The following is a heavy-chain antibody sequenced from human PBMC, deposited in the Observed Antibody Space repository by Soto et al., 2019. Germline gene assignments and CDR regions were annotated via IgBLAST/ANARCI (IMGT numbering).Heavy chain of an antibody. D-gene: IGHD6-19*01. V-gene: IGHV4-38-2*01. J-gene: IGHJ4*01. Sequence: SETLSLTCAVSGYSISSGYYWGCIRQPPGKGLEWIGSIYHGGSTNYNPSLKSRITISVDTSNNQFSLKLTSVTAADTAVYYCARVHVMVVAGSTFDYWGHGTLVTVS. CDR3: ARVHVMVVAGSTFDY. CDR1: GYSISSGYY. CDR2: IYHGGST.